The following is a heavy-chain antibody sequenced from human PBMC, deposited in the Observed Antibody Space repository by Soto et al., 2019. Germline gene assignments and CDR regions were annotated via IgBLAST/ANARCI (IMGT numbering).Heavy chain of an antibody. V-gene: IGHV3-30-3*01. D-gene: IGHD3-3*01. J-gene: IGHJ4*02. CDR3: AREVYYDFWSGFNTHPYYFDD. Sequence: QVQLVESGGGVVQPGRSLRLSCAASGFTFIRHTMHWVRRAPGKGLERLEAISDDGSNTYYADSVKGRFTISRDNSKKALYLKMNSLSSEDTAVQHCAREVYYDFWSGFNTHPYYFDDWGQGTVGTVAS. CDR1: GFTFIRHT. CDR2: ISDDGSNT.